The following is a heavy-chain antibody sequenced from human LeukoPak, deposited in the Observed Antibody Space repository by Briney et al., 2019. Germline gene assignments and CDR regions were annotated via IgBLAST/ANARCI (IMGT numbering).Heavy chain of an antibody. J-gene: IGHJ4*02. V-gene: IGHV4-4*09. CDR3: ARQGKNDFWSGYYIDY. CDR1: GASITIYY. D-gene: IGHD3-3*01. Sequence: SETLSLTCTVSGASITIYYWTWIRQPPGKGLECIGHIYASGSTHYNPSLKSRVTMSVDTSNNQFSLKLSSVTAADTAVYYCARQGKNDFWSGYYIDYWGQGTLVTVSS. CDR2: IYASGST.